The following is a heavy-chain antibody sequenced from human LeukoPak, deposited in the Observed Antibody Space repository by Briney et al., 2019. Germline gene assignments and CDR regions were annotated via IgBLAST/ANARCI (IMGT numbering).Heavy chain of an antibody. J-gene: IGHJ4*02. CDR1: GFTFRNYY. D-gene: IGHD2-8*01. V-gene: IGHV3-74*01. CDR3: ARSSNGVYIQ. Sequence: PGGSLRLSCVASGFTFRNYYMHWVRQVPGKGLVWVSRISGDGSSIFYADSVKGRFTISRDNAKNSLYVQTNSLRADDSAVYYCARSSNGVYIQWGQGTLVTVSS. CDR2: ISGDGSSI.